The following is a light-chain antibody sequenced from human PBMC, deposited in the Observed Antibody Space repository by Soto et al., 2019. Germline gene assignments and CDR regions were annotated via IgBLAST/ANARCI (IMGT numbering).Light chain of an antibody. J-gene: IGKJ4*01. CDR2: GAS. V-gene: IGKV3-20*01. Sequence: EIVLTQSPGTLSLSPGERATLSCRASQSVSSNYLAWYQHRPGQAPRLLIYGASNGATGIPDRFSGSGSGTDFTLTISRLEPEDFAVYYCQQYATSPALTFGGGTKVDIK. CDR1: QSVSSNY. CDR3: QQYATSPALT.